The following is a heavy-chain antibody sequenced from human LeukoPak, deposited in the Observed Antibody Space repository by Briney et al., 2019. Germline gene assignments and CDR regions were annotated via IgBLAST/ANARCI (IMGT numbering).Heavy chain of an antibody. Sequence: GGSLRLSCAASGFIFSDYYMSWIRQSPGKGLEWISYISPNGTDIYSIDSVRGRFVISRDNAKNSLYLQMNSLRAEDTAVYYCASGSSSVGYWGQGTLVTVSS. CDR2: ISPNGTDI. CDR3: ASGSSSVGY. CDR1: GFIFSDYY. D-gene: IGHD6-6*01. J-gene: IGHJ4*02. V-gene: IGHV3-11*01.